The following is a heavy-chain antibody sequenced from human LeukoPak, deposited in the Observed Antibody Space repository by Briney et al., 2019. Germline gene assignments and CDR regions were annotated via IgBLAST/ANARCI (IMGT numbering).Heavy chain of an antibody. J-gene: IGHJ4*02. V-gene: IGHV3-23*01. CDR1: GFTFSSYA. Sequence: PGGSLRLSCAASGFTFSSYAMTWVRRAPGKGPEWVSTITTTGGSTYYADSVKGRFTISRDNSKNTLYLQMNSLRAEDTAVYYCSKSSGFHDYWGQGTLVTVSS. CDR3: SKSSGFHDY. CDR2: ITTTGGST. D-gene: IGHD3-10*01.